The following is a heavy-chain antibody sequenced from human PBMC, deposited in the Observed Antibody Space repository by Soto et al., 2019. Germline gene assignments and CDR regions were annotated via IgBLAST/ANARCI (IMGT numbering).Heavy chain of an antibody. D-gene: IGHD4-17*01. J-gene: IGHJ4*02. Sequence: SETLSLTCTISGGSISNNFYYWGWIRQPPGKGLQWIGNIFYRVSANYNPSLNSPVTISVDTSKNQFSLKLSSVTAAATAVYYCARASTTVTTLDYWGQGTLVTVSS. CDR2: IFYRVSA. V-gene: IGHV4-39*07. CDR3: ARASTTVTTLDY. CDR1: GGSISNNFYY.